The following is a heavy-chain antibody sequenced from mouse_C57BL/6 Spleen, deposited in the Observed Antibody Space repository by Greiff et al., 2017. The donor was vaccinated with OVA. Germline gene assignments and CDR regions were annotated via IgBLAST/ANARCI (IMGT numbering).Heavy chain of an antibody. CDR2: IYPSDGST. CDR3: ARVSGHYCFDD. J-gene: IGHJ2*01. V-gene: IGHV1-78*01. Sequence: VQLQQSDAELVKPGASVKISCKASGYTFTDYTIHWMKQRPEQGLEWIGYIYPSDGSTKYNEKFKGKATLTADKSSSTAYMQLNSLTSEDSAVYFCARVSGHYCFDDWGKGTTLTGAS. D-gene: IGHD3-2*02. CDR1: GYTFTDYT.